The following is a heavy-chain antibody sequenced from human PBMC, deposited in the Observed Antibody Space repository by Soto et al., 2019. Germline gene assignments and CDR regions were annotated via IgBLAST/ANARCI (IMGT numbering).Heavy chain of an antibody. Sequence: GGSLRLSCAASGFTFSSYSMNWVRQAPGKGLEWVSSISSSSSYIYYADSVKGRFTISRDNAKNSLYLQMNSLRAEDTAVYYCVGWSGPPLYGSGSYSTWGQGTLVTVSS. V-gene: IGHV3-21*01. J-gene: IGHJ5*02. CDR3: VGWSGPPLYGSGSYST. CDR2: ISSSSSYI. CDR1: GFTFSSYS. D-gene: IGHD3-10*01.